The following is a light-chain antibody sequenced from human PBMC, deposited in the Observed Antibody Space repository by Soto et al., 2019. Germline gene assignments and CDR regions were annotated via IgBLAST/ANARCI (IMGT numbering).Light chain of an antibody. CDR1: SSDVGGYNY. CDR2: DVN. Sequence: QSALTQPASVSGSPGQSITISCTGTSSDVGGYNYVSWYQQLPGKAPKLIIYDVNNRPSGVSNRFSGSKSGNTASLTISGLQAEDEADYYGSSYTSSSTHVVFGGGTQLTVL. J-gene: IGLJ2*01. V-gene: IGLV2-14*01. CDR3: SSYTSSSTHVV.